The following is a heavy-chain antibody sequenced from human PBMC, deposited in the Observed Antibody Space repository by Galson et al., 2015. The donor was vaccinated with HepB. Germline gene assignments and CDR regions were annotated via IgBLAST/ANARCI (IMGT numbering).Heavy chain of an antibody. D-gene: IGHD3-22*01. CDR1: GYTFTSYY. J-gene: IGHJ6*02. CDR3: ARGRGRKVTYYYDSSGYYYHGMDV. V-gene: IGHV1-46*04. CDR2: INPSGGST. Sequence: SVKVSCKASGYTFTSYYMHWVRQAPGQGLEWMGIINPSGGSTSYAQKLQGRVTMTRDTSTSTVYMELSSLRSEDTAVYYCARGRGRKVTYYYDSSGYYYHGMDVWGQGTTVTVSS.